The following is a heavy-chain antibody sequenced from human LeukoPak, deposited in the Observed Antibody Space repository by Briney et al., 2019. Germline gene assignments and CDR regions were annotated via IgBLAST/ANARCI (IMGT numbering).Heavy chain of an antibody. CDR2: IKPDGNEK. Sequence: GGSLRLSCAASGFTFSNYWMSWVRQAPGKGLEWVANIKPDGNEKYYVDSVKGRFTISRDNAKNSLYLQMNSLRAEDTAVYYCARASTHLGLGAFDIWGQGTMVTVSS. V-gene: IGHV3-7*01. D-gene: IGHD3-10*01. J-gene: IGHJ3*02. CDR3: ARASTHLGLGAFDI. CDR1: GFTFSNYW.